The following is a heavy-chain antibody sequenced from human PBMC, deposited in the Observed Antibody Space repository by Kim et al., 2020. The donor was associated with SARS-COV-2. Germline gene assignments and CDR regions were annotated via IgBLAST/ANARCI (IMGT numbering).Heavy chain of an antibody. Sequence: GGSLRLSCAASGFTFSSYAMHWVRQAPGKGLEWVAVIWYDGSNKYYADSVKGRFTISRDNSKNTLYLQMNSLRAEDTAVYYCAKDGSPLWGDSSGYYASYYYYGMDVWGQGTTVTVSS. CDR1: GFTFSSYA. CDR2: IWYDGSNK. J-gene: IGHJ6*02. CDR3: AKDGSPLWGDSSGYYASYYYYGMDV. V-gene: IGHV3-33*06. D-gene: IGHD3-22*01.